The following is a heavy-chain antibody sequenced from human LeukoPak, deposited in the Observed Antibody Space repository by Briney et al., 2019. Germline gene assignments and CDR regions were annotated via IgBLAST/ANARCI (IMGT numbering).Heavy chain of an antibody. CDR2: IYYSGST. CDR1: GGSISSGGYY. J-gene: IGHJ4*02. CDR3: ASLRYSSSWFFDY. V-gene: IGHV4-31*03. Sequence: SETLSLTCTVSGGSISSGGYYWSWIRQHPGKGLEWIGYIYYSGSTYYIPSLKSRVTISVDTSKNQFSLKLSSVTAADTAVYYCASLRYSSSWFFDYWGQGTLVTVSS. D-gene: IGHD6-13*01.